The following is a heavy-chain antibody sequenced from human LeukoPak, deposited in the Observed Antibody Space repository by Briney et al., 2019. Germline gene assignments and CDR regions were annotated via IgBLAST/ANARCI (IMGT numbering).Heavy chain of an antibody. CDR1: GYTLTELS. CDR3: ATVRNIVATRGAFDI. D-gene: IGHD5-12*01. V-gene: IGHV1-24*01. CDR2: FDPEDGET. J-gene: IGHJ3*02. Sequence: ASVTVSCKVSGYTLTELSMHWVRPAPGNGLEWMGGFDPEDGETIYAQKFQGRVTMTEDTSTDTAYMELSSLRSEDTAVYYCATVRNIVATRGAFDIWGQGTMVTVSS.